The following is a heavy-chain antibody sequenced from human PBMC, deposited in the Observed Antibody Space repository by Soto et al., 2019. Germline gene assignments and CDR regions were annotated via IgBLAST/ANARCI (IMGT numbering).Heavy chain of an antibody. CDR2: IYYSGST. CDR1: GGSSSSSSDY. Sequence: PSETLSLTCTVSGGSSSSSSDYWGWIRQPPGKGLEWIGSIYYSGSTYYNPSLKSRVTISVDTSKNQFSLKLSSVTAADTAVYYCARHGTPGTTGNWFDPWGQGTLVTVSS. V-gene: IGHV4-39*01. D-gene: IGHD1-1*01. J-gene: IGHJ5*02. CDR3: ARHGTPGTTGNWFDP.